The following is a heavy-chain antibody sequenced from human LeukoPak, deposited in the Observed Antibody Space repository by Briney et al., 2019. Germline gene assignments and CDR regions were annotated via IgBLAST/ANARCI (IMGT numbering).Heavy chain of an antibody. CDR2: IYHSGST. Sequence: SETLSLTCVVSGDSITNGYWWSWVRQPPGKGLKWIGEIYHSGSTYYNPSLKSRVTISVDRSKNQFSLKLSSVTAADTAVYYCARAGQQLALDAFDIWGQGTMVTVSS. V-gene: IGHV4-4*02. CDR1: GDSITNGYW. J-gene: IGHJ3*02. CDR3: ARAGQQLALDAFDI. D-gene: IGHD6-13*01.